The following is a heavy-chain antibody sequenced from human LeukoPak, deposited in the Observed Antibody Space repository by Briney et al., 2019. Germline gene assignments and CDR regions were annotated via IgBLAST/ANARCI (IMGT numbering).Heavy chain of an antibody. CDR3: ARERAITMVRGVLDY. D-gene: IGHD3-10*01. Sequence: SETLSLTCTVSGGSISSSSYYWGWIRQPPGKGLEWIGSIYYSGSTYYNPSLKSRVTISVDTSKNQFSLKLSSVTAADTAVYYCARERAITMVRGVLDYWGQGTLVTVSS. CDR1: GGSISSSSYY. V-gene: IGHV4-39*02. J-gene: IGHJ4*02. CDR2: IYYSGST.